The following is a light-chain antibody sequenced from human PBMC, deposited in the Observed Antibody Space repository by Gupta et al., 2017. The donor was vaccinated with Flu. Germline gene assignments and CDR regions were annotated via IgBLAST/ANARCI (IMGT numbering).Light chain of an antibody. V-gene: IGKV1-39*01. CDR2: AAS. Sequence: DIQMPQSPSSLSASVGDRVTITCRASQSISRHLNWYQQKPGKAPELLIYAASSLQSGVPSRFSGSGSGTDFTLTISTLQAEDSATFYCQQSYSKPYTFGQGTKLEIK. J-gene: IGKJ2*01. CDR3: QQSYSKPYT. CDR1: QSISRH.